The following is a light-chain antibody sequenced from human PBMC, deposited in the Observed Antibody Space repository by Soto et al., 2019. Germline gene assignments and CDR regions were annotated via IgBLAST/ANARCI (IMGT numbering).Light chain of an antibody. Sequence: QSALTQPASVSGSPGQSITISCTGTSSDVGGYNYVSWYQQHPGNAPKLMIYEVSNRPSGVSNRFSGSKSGNTASLTISGLQAEDEADYYCSSYTSSSTYVFGNGTKVTVL. V-gene: IGLV2-14*01. CDR2: EVS. CDR1: SSDVGGYNY. J-gene: IGLJ1*01. CDR3: SSYTSSSTYV.